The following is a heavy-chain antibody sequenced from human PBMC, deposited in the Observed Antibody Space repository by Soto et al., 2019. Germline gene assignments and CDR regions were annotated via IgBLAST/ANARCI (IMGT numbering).Heavy chain of an antibody. V-gene: IGHV3-64D*08. Sequence: EVQLVESGGGLVQPGGSLRLSCSASGFTFSGRSMHWVRQAPGKGLEYVSGVSPNGNDKYYTDSVKGRFTICRDNSKNTLHLQMSSLRPEDTALFYCIRGFYGLDVWGQGTTVTVSS. CDR2: VSPNGNDK. CDR1: GFTFSGRS. J-gene: IGHJ6*02. CDR3: IRGFYGLDV.